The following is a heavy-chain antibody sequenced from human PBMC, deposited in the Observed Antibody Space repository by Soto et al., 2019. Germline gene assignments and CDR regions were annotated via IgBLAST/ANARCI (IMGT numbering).Heavy chain of an antibody. CDR2: ISSSITI. CDR3: ARGHYDILTGYSPLYGMDI. Sequence: WGSLRLSCAASGFTFSSYSMNWVRQAPGKGLEWVSYISSSITIYYADSVKGRFTISRDNAKNSLYLQMNSLRDEDTAVYYCARGHYDILTGYSPLYGMDIWGQETTVTISS. CDR1: GFTFSSYS. V-gene: IGHV3-48*02. D-gene: IGHD3-9*01. J-gene: IGHJ6*02.